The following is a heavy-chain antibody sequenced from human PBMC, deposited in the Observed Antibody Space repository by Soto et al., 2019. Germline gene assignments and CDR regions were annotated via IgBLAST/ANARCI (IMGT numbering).Heavy chain of an antibody. CDR1: GGTFSSYA. V-gene: IGHV1-69*01. J-gene: IGHJ6*02. D-gene: IGHD2-2*01. CDR3: AREDIVVVPAAMPYYYGMDV. Sequence: QVQLVQSGAEVKKPGSSVKVSCKASGGTFSSYAISWVRQAPGQGLEWIGGIIPIFGTANYAQKFQGRVTITADESTSTAYMELSSLRSEDTAVYYCAREDIVVVPAAMPYYYGMDVWGQGTTVTVSS. CDR2: IIPIFGTA.